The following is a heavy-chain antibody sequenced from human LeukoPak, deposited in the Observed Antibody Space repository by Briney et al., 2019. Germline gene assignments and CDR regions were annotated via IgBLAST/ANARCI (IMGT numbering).Heavy chain of an antibody. CDR1: GFTFSSHG. J-gene: IGHJ4*02. V-gene: IGHV3-23*01. Sequence: GGSLRLSCAASGFTFSSHGMNWVRQAPGKGLEWVSGISPNGVITYYADSVKGRFTISRDISKNTLFLQMNALRAEDTAVYYCATHSGGYWGQGTLVTVSS. CDR3: ATHSGGY. D-gene: IGHD3-16*01. CDR2: ISPNGVIT.